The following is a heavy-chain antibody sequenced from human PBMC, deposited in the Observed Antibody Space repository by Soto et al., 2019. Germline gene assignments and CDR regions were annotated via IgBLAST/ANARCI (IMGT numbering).Heavy chain of an antibody. CDR3: ARGKMVVAATLGGLGFDY. CDR1: GGSFSGYY. CDR2: INHSGST. Sequence: SETLSLTCAVYGGSFSGYYWSWIRQPPGKGLEWIGEINHSGSTNYNPSLKSRVTISVDTSKNQFSLKLSSVTAADTAVYYCARGKMVVAATLGGLGFDYWGQGTLVTVSS. J-gene: IGHJ4*02. D-gene: IGHD2-15*01. V-gene: IGHV4-34*01.